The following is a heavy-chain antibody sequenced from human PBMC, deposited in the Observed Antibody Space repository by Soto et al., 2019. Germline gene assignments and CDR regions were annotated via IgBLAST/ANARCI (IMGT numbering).Heavy chain of an antibody. V-gene: IGHV3-7*01. Sequence: EVQLVESGGDLVQPGGSLRLSCAASGFTFSGYWMAWVRQAPGKGLEWEANIKQDGSVKYYVDSLKGRFTISRDNAKNSLYLQMDSLRAEDTAVYFCATESYYHWQYWGQGTLVTVSS. CDR2: IKQDGSVK. CDR1: GFTFSGYW. D-gene: IGHD3-9*01. CDR3: ATESYYHWQY. J-gene: IGHJ4*02.